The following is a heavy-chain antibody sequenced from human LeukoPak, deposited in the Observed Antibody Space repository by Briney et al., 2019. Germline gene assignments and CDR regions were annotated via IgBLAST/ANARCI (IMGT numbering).Heavy chain of an antibody. V-gene: IGHV4-59*01. D-gene: IGHD4-17*01. CDR2: VHYSGTT. CDR3: ATGYGDFRVEGRYFYS. J-gene: IGHJ4*02. Sequence: KTSETLSLTCTVSDGSITNYDWSWVRQPPGKGLEFIGHVHYSGTTNYNPSLRSRVTISIDTSKKHFFLKLKSVTAADTAVYYCATGYGDFRVEGRYFYSWGQGTLATVSS. CDR1: DGSITNYD.